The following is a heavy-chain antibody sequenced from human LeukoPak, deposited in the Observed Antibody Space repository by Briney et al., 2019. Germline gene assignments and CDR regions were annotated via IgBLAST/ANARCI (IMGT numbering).Heavy chain of an antibody. CDR3: ARNRFGWSINGYYFDY. CDR2: LYYGGAT. J-gene: IGHJ4*02. V-gene: IGHV4-39*07. D-gene: IGHD2-15*01. Sequence: SETLSLTCSVAGGSIGSSSDYWGWIRQPPGKGLEWIGRLYYGGATYYSPSLKSRVTISRDTSKNQFSLKLNSVTAADTAVYYCARNRFGWSINGYYFDYWGQGTLVNVYS. CDR1: GGSIGSSSDY.